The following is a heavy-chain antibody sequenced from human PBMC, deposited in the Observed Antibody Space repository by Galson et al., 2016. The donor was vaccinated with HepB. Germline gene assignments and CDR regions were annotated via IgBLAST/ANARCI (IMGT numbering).Heavy chain of an antibody. CDR1: GYTLTELS. V-gene: IGHV1-24*01. CDR2: FDPEDGET. Sequence: SVKVSCKVSGYTLTELSMHWVRQAPGKGLEWMGGFDPEDGETIYAQKFQGRVTMTEDASTDTAFLTLSSLRSDDTAVYYCATGPITSCYYPYFFDFWGQGTLVTVSS. J-gene: IGHJ4*02. D-gene: IGHD3-22*01. CDR3: ATGPITSCYYPYFFDF.